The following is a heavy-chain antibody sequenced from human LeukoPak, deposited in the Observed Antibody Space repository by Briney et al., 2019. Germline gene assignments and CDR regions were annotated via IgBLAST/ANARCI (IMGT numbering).Heavy chain of an antibody. Sequence: GGSLRLSCAASGFTFSTYAMHWVRQTPGKGLEYVSAISTNGGGTYYANSVKGRFTISRDNSKNTLYLQMGSLRAEDMAVYYCARYCSGVSCFSGYDYWGQGTLVTVSS. D-gene: IGHD2-15*01. V-gene: IGHV3-64*01. J-gene: IGHJ4*02. CDR1: GFTFSTYA. CDR3: ARYCSGVSCFSGYDY. CDR2: ISTNGGGT.